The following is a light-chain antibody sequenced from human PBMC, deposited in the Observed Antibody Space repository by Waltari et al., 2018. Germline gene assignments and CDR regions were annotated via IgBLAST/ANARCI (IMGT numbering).Light chain of an antibody. J-gene: IGKJ1*01. Sequence: PGERATLSRRANQSISRALTWYQQKPGQAPRLLIYGASTRAPGIPDRFSGSGSGTDFSLTISRLEPDDFAVYYCQHYLRLPVTFGQGTTVEI. CDR2: GAS. CDR1: QSISRA. V-gene: IGKV3-20*01. CDR3: QHYLRLPVT.